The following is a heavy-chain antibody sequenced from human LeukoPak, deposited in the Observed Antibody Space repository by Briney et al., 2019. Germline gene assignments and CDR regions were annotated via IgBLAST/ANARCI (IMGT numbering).Heavy chain of an antibody. Sequence: ASVKVSCKVSGYTLTELSMHWVRQAPGKGLEWMGGFDPEDGETIYAQKFQGRVTMTEDTSTDTAYMELSSLRSEDTAVYYCATALRGVEHNAFDIWGQGTMVTVSS. CDR1: GYTLTELS. V-gene: IGHV1-24*01. J-gene: IGHJ3*02. CDR3: ATALRGVEHNAFDI. CDR2: FDPEDGET. D-gene: IGHD3-10*01.